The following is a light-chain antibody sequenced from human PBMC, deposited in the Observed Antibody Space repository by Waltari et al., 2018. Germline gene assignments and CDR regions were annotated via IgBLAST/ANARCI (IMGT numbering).Light chain of an antibody. CDR2: DVT. V-gene: IGLV2-14*03. CDR3: SSYANSNTLL. CDR1: NRDIGGYTF. Sequence: QSALTQPASAPGFPGQSITISCTGTNRDIGGYTFIACHQQHPGKAPKLMIYDVTTRPSGFSHRFSGSKSGNTASLTISGLQAEDEADYYCSSYANSNTLLFGGGTKLAVL. J-gene: IGLJ2*01.